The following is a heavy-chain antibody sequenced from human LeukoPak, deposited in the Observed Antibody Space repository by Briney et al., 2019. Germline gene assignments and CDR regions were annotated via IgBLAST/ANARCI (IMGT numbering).Heavy chain of an antibody. CDR3: ARGGAGNFASFHV. Sequence: GGSLRLSCAASRFTVSSNYMNWVRQAPGKGLEWVSILYSGGSTYYADSVKGRFTISRDNSKNTLYLQMNSLKTEDTAVYYCARGGAGNFASFHVWGKGTTVTVSS. V-gene: IGHV3-66*02. CDR1: RFTVSSNY. CDR2: LYSGGST. J-gene: IGHJ6*04. D-gene: IGHD4-23*01.